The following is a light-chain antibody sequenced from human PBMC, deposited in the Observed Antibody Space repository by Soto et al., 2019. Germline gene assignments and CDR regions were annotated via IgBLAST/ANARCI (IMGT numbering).Light chain of an antibody. CDR3: QQSYSTPLT. J-gene: IGKJ4*01. CDR1: QSLLNSGGKTY. V-gene: IGKV2D-29*01. Sequence: DIVMTQTPLSLSVTPGQAASISCKSSQSLLNSGGKTYFYWYLQKPGQPPQLLIYEVSNRFSGVPDRVSGSGSGTDFTLNISRVEAEDFATYYCQQSYSTPLTFGGGTKVDIK. CDR2: EVS.